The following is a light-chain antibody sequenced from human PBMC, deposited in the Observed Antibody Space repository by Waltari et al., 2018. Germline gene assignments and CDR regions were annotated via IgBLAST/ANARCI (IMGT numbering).Light chain of an antibody. CDR3: QAWDSSTVV. J-gene: IGLJ2*01. V-gene: IGLV3-1*01. CDR2: QDS. Sequence: SYELTQPPSVSVSPGQTASITSPGDKLGDKYACWYQQKPGQSPVLVSYQDSKRPSGIPERFSGSNSGNTATLTISGTQAMDEADYYCQAWDSSTVVFGGGTKLTVL. CDR1: KLGDKY.